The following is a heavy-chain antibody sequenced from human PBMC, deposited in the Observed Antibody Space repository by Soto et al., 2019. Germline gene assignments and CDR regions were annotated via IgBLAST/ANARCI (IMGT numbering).Heavy chain of an antibody. CDR1: GFIFSNYA. CDR3: ARRAGGAVVWYYDL. D-gene: IGHD2-21*01. Sequence: EEQLLESGGGVVQRGGSLRLSCAASGFIFSNYAMTWVRQAPGKGLEWVSRISGRGGSTYYADSVKGRLTMSRDNSKNTLYPQMNRLSAEDTAISYCARRAGGAVVWYYDLWGRGTLVTV. J-gene: IGHJ2*01. CDR2: ISGRGGST. V-gene: IGHV3-23*01.